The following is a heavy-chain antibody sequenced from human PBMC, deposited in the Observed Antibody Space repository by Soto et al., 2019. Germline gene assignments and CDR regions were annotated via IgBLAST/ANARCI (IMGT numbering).Heavy chain of an antibody. CDR1: GYTLTELS. D-gene: IGHD3-3*01. CDR2: FDPEDGET. Sequence: GASVKVSCKVSGYTLTELSMHWVRQAPGKGLEWMGGFDPEDGETIYAQKFQGRVTMTEDTSTDTAYMELSSLRSEDTAVYYCATLTGDYDFWSGYPRSSYMDVWGKGTTVTRLL. J-gene: IGHJ6*03. V-gene: IGHV1-24*01. CDR3: ATLTGDYDFWSGYPRSSYMDV.